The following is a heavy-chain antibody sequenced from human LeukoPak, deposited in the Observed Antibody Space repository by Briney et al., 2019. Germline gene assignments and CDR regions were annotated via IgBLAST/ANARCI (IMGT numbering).Heavy chain of an antibody. V-gene: IGHV3-23*01. J-gene: IGHJ4*02. CDR3: AKDSGSCFDY. Sequence: GGSLRLSCAASGFTFSSYSMNLVRQAPGKGLEWVSAISGSGGSTYYADSVKGRFTISRDNSKNTLYLQMNSLRAEDTAVYYCAKDSGSCFDYWGQGTLVTVSS. CDR2: ISGSGGST. D-gene: IGHD1-26*01. CDR1: GFTFSSYS.